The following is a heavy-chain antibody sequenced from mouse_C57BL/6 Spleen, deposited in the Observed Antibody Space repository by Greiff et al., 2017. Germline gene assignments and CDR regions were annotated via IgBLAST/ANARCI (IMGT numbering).Heavy chain of an antibody. CDR3: ARNPGYFDV. Sequence: VQVVESGPELVKPGASVKISCKASGYAFSSSWMNWVKQRPGKGLEWIGRIYPGDGDTNYNGKFKGKATLTADKSSSTAYMQLSSLPSEDSAVYCCARNPGYFDVWGTGTTVTVSS. CDR2: IYPGDGDT. V-gene: IGHV1-82*01. J-gene: IGHJ1*03. CDR1: GYAFSSSW.